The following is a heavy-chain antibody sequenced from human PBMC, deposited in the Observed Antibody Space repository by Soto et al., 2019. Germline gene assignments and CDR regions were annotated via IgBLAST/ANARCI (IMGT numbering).Heavy chain of an antibody. Sequence: QVQLVESGGGVVQPGRSLRLSCAASGFTFSSYAMHWVRQAPGKGLEWVAVISYDGSNKYYADSVKGRFTISRDNSKNTLYLQMNSLRAEDTAVYYCARPSRTQGSSGWFNYWGQGTLVTVSS. J-gene: IGHJ4*02. V-gene: IGHV3-30-3*01. CDR3: ARPSRTQGSSGWFNY. CDR2: ISYDGSNK. CDR1: GFTFSSYA. D-gene: IGHD6-19*01.